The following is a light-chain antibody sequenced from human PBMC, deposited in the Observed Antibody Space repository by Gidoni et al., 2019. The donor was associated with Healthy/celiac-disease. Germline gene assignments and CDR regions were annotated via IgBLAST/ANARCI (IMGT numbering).Light chain of an antibody. CDR1: QSVSSSS. V-gene: IGKV3-20*01. J-gene: IGKJ4*01. CDR2: GAS. CDR3: QQYGSSRIT. Sequence: EIVLTQSPGTLSLSPGERATLSCRASQSVSSSSLAWYQQKPGQAPRLLIYGASSRATGIPDRFSGSGSGTDFTLTISRLEPEDFAVYYCQQYGSSRITFGGXTKVEIK.